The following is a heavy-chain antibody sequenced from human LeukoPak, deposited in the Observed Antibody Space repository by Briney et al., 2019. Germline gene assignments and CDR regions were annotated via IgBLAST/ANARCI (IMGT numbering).Heavy chain of an antibody. V-gene: IGHV3-48*04. Sequence: PGGSLRLSCAASGFTFSSYSMNWVRQAPGKGLEWVSYISSSSSTIYYADSVKGRFTISRDNAKNSLYLQMNSLRAEDTAVYYCARDDGYCSSTSCYTGPNWFDPWGQGTLVTVSS. D-gene: IGHD2-2*02. J-gene: IGHJ5*02. CDR2: ISSSSSTI. CDR1: GFTFSSYS. CDR3: ARDDGYCSSTSCYTGPNWFDP.